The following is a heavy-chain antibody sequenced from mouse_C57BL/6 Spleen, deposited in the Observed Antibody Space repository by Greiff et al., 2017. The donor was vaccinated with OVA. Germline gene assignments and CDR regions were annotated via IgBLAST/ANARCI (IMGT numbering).Heavy chain of an antibody. V-gene: IGHV1-81*01. CDR1: GYTFTSYG. CDR2: IYPRSGNT. CDR3: ASPYDYDGFAY. D-gene: IGHD2-4*01. Sequence: QVQLQQSGAELARPGASVKLSCKASGYTFTSYGISWVKQRTGQGLEWIGEIYPRSGNTYYNEKFKGKATLTADKSSSTAYMELRSLTSEDSAVYFCASPYDYDGFAYWGQGTLVTVSA. J-gene: IGHJ3*01.